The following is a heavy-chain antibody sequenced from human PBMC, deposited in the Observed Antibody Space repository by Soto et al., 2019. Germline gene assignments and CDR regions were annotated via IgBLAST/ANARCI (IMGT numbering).Heavy chain of an antibody. CDR1: GDCVDQSD. J-gene: IGHJ4*02. Sequence: SDTLSLTCTGSGDCVDQSDLSCMRQSPGKRMEWIGYIINRGTSKYNPSLNSGVTMSLDTSKNQVSLRLTSVTAADTAIYFCARERRGFGYIDDWGLGTMVTVSS. CDR3: ARERRGFGYIDD. V-gene: IGHV4-59*02. CDR2: IINRGTS. D-gene: IGHD3-3*01.